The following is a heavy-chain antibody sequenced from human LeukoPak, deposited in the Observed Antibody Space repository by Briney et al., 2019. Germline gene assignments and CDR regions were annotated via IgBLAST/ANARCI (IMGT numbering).Heavy chain of an antibody. Sequence: PSETLSLTCTVSGGSISSSNYYWGWIRQPPGKGLEWIGSIFHSGNTYYNPSLKSRVTISVDSSKRQFSLKMTSVTAADTAVYFCARVGSWSFDYWGQGTLVSVSS. CDR3: ARVGSWSFDY. D-gene: IGHD6-13*01. CDR2: IFHSGNT. V-gene: IGHV4-39*01. CDR1: GGSISSSNYY. J-gene: IGHJ4*02.